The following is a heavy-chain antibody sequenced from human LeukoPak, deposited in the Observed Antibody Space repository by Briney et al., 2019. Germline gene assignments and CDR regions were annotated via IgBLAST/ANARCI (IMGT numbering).Heavy chain of an antibody. V-gene: IGHV3-21*01. J-gene: IGHJ4*02. Sequence: GGSLRLSCAASGFTFSSYSMNWVRQAPGKGLEWVSSISSSSSYIYYADSVKGRFTISRDNAKNSLYLQMNSLRAEYTAVYYCARMFRIAALDYWGQGTLVTVSS. CDR3: ARMFRIAALDY. D-gene: IGHD6-6*01. CDR2: ISSSSSYI. CDR1: GFTFSSYS.